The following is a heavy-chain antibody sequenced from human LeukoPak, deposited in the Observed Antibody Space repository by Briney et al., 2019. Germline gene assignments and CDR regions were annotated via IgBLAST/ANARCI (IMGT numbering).Heavy chain of an antibody. CDR1: GFTFSSYE. J-gene: IGHJ3*02. D-gene: IGHD3-22*01. Sequence: GGSLRLSCAASGFTFSSYEMNWVRQAPGKGLEWVSYISSSGSSIYYAVSVKGPFTISRDNAKNSLYLQMNSLRAEDTAVYYCARELYYDSSGYYQGHDALNIWGKGTMVTVS. V-gene: IGHV3-48*03. CDR3: ARELYYDSSGYYQGHDALNI. CDR2: ISSSGSSI.